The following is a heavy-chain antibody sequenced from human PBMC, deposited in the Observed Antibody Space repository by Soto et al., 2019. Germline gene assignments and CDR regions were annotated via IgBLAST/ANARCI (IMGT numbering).Heavy chain of an antibody. CDR3: ARHSYSSSLARAFDI. J-gene: IGHJ3*02. CDR2: IDPSGSYT. CDR1: GYSFTSYW. Sequence: GESLKISCKGSGYSFTSYWISWVRQMPGKGLEWMGRIDPSGSYTNYSPSFQGHVTISADKSISTAYLQWSSLKASDTAMYYCARHSYSSSLARAFDIWGQGTMVTVSS. D-gene: IGHD6-13*01. V-gene: IGHV5-10-1*01.